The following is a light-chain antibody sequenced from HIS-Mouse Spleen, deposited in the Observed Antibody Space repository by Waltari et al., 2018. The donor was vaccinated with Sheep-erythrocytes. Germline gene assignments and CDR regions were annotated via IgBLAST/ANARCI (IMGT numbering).Light chain of an antibody. CDR2: YDD. V-gene: IGLV1-36*01. CDR3: AAWDDSLNGVV. J-gene: IGLJ2*01. Sequence: QSVLTQPPSVSEAPRQRVTISCSGSSSNIGNNAVNWYQQLPGKAPKLLIYYDDLLPSGVSDRFSGSKSGTSASLAISGLQSEDEADYYCAAWDDSLNGVVFGRGTK. CDR1: SSNIGNNA.